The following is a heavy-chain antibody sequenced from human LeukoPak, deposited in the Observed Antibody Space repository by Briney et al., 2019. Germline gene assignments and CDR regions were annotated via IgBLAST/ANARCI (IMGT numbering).Heavy chain of an antibody. D-gene: IGHD6-13*01. V-gene: IGHV1-69*04. Sequence: SVNVSCKASGGTFSSYAISWVRQAPGQGLEWMGRIIPILGIANYAQKFQGRVTITADKSTSTAYMELSSLRSEDTAVYYCARVGSLEQQTHAFDIWGQGTMVTVSS. CDR2: IIPILGIA. J-gene: IGHJ3*02. CDR3: ARVGSLEQQTHAFDI. CDR1: GGTFSSYA.